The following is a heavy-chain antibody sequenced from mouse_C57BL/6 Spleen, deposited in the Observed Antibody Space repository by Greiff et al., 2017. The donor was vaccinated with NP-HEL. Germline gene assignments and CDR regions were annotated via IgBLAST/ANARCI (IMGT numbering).Heavy chain of an antibody. D-gene: IGHD1-1*01. CDR2: IYPGDGDT. Sequence: QVQLKQSGPELVKPGASVKISCKASGYAFSSSWMNWVKQRPGKGLEWIGRIYPGDGDTNYNGKFKGKATLTADKSSSTAYMQLSRLTSEVSAVYFCARGAYGSSFFDYWGQGTTLTVSS. CDR1: GYAFSSSW. J-gene: IGHJ2*01. CDR3: ARGAYGSSFFDY. V-gene: IGHV1-82*01.